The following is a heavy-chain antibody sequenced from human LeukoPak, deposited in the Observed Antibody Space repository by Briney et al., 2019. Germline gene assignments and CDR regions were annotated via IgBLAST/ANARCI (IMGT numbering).Heavy chain of an antibody. V-gene: IGHV3-21*01. J-gene: IGHJ4*02. Sequence: GGSLRLSCAASGFPFNTYSMNWVRQAPGQGLEWVSSISNDNNYIYYAESVKGRFTISRDNSKNTLYLQMNSLRTEDTAVYHCAKDSLVSSGWSTGWVFDYWGQGTLVTVSS. D-gene: IGHD6-19*01. CDR3: AKDSLVSSGWSTGWVFDY. CDR2: ISNDNNYI. CDR1: GFPFNTYS.